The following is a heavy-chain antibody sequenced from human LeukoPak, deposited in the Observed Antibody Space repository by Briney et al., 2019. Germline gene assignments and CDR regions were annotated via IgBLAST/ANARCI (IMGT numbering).Heavy chain of an antibody. CDR2: ISYDGSNK. D-gene: IGHD2-2*01. V-gene: IGHV3-30*18. CDR1: GFTFSSYG. CDR3: AKDWGRYCSSTSCYFDY. J-gene: IGHJ4*02. Sequence: PGGSLRLPCAASGFTFSSYGMHWVRQAPGKGLEWVAVISYDGSNKYYADSVKGRFTISRDNSKNTLYLQMNSLRAEDTAVYYCAKDWGRYCSSTSCYFDYWGQGTLVTVSS.